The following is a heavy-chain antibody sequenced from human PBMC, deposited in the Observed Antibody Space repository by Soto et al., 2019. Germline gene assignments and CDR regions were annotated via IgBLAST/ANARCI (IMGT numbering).Heavy chain of an antibody. J-gene: IGHJ5*02. V-gene: IGHV4-4*02. CDR3: AGQWSAGYGAFDP. CDR2: IHSSGIT. D-gene: IGHD3-9*01. CDR1: GGSVNNDKW. Sequence: SETLSLTCAVSGGSVNNDKWWSWVRQPPGKGLEWIGEIHSSGITNYNPSLKSRASIFVDKFKNQFSVKLTSVTAADTAVYFCAGQWSAGYGAFDPWGQGTLATVSS.